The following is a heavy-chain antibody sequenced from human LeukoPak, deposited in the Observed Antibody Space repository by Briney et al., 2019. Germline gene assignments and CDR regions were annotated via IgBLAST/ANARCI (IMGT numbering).Heavy chain of an antibody. CDR2: IIPILGLA. CDR3: ARTSPPFFDY. J-gene: IGHJ4*02. V-gene: IGHV1-69*04. Sequence: ASVKVSCKASGGTFSSYAISWVRQAPGQGLEWMGRIIPILGLANYAQKFQGRVTITAGKSTSTAYMELSSLRSEDTAVYYCARTSPPFFDYWGQGTLVTVSS. CDR1: GGTFSSYA.